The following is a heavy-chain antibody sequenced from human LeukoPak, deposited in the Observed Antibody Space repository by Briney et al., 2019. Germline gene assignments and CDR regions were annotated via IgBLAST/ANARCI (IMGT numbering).Heavy chain of an antibody. CDR1: GYLFTGYY. V-gene: IGHV1-2*02. CDR2: INPNSGGT. CDR3: AREDDIGGSYFRGRLDL. D-gene: IGHD1-26*01. J-gene: IGHJ2*01. Sequence: ASVKVSFKASGYLFTGYYMYWVRQAPGQGLEWMGWINPNSGGTHYAQKFQGRVTMTRDTSISTAYMELSRLRSDDTAVYYCAREDDIGGSYFRGRLDLWGRGTLVTVSS.